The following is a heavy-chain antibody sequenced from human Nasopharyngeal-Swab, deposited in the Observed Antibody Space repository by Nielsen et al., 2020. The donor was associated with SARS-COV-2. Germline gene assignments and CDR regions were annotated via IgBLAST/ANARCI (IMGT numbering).Heavy chain of an antibody. CDR1: GGSISSGRYY. CDR3: AQVSYDYDVNCYPN. D-gene: IGHD4/OR15-4a*01. Sequence: SETLSLTCAVSGGSISSGRYYWIWIRQHPGKGLEWIGDIYYSVSTYYNPSLKSRVTISVDTSKNQFSLKPTSVTAADTAVYYCAQVSYDYDVNCYPNWGQGTLVTVSS. V-gene: IGHV4-31*11. J-gene: IGHJ4*02. CDR2: IYYSVST.